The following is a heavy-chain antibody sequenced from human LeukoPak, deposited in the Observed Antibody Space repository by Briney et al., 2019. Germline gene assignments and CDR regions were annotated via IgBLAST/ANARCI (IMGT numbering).Heavy chain of an antibody. D-gene: IGHD1-26*01. CDR1: GFTFSNAW. V-gene: IGHV3-21*01. Sequence: GGSLRLSCAASGFTFSNAWMSWVRQAPGKGLEWVSSISSSSSYIYYAGSVKGRFTISRDNAKNSLYLQMNSLRAADTAVYYCARERELPYFDYWGQGTLVTVSS. CDR3: ARERELPYFDY. J-gene: IGHJ4*02. CDR2: ISSSSSYI.